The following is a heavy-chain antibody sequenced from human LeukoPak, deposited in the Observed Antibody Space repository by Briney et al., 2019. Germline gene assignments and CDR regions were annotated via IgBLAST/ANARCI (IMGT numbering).Heavy chain of an antibody. CDR2: IYYSGST. CDR3: ERLTMVREVNYFDY. CDR1: GGSISSYY. V-gene: IGHV4-59*08. D-gene: IGHD3-10*01. J-gene: IGHJ4*02. Sequence: PSETLSLTCTVYGGSISSYYWSWIRQPPGKGLEWIGYIYYSGSTNYNPSLKSRVTISVDTSKNQFSLKLSSVTAADTAVYYCERLTMVREVNYFDYWGQGTLVTVSS.